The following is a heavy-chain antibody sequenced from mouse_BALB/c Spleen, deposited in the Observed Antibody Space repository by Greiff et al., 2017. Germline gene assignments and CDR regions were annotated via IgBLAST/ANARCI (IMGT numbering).Heavy chain of an antibody. CDR2: ISSGSSTI. D-gene: IGHD1-1*01. CDR1: GFTFSSFG. CDR3: ARWDYTTGRGSLDY. Sequence: EVMLLESGGGLVQPGGSRKLSCAASGFTFSSFGMYWVRQAPEKGLEWVAYISSGSSTIYYADTVKGRFTISRDNPKNTLFLQMTSLRSEDTAMYYCARWDYTTGRGSLDYWGQGTSVTVSS. V-gene: IGHV5-17*02. J-gene: IGHJ4*01.